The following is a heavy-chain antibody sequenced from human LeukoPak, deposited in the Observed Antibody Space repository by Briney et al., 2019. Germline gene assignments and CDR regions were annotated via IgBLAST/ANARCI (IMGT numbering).Heavy chain of an antibody. J-gene: IGHJ4*02. CDR2: ISSDGSTK. CDR1: GFTFGTHG. CDR3: ARRASFYDISGCDH. D-gene: IGHD3-22*01. V-gene: IGHV3-30*03. Sequence: PGRSLRLSCAASGFTFGTHGMHWVRQAAGKGLEWMAFISSDGSTKHYVDSVKGRFTISRDNSKNTPYLQMGSLRPEDSAVYYCARRASFYDISGCDHWGQGTLLTVSS.